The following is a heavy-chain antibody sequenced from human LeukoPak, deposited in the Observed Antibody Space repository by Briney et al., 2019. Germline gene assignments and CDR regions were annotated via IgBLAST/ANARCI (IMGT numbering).Heavy chain of an antibody. CDR2: IWYGGSNK. CDR1: GFTFSSYG. Sequence: GRSLRLSCAASGFTFSSYGMHWVRQAPGKGLEWVAVIWYGGSNKYYADSVKGRFTISRDNSKNTLYLQMNSLRAEDTAAYYCAKDGGYSSSWYYYYYMDVWGKGTTVTVSS. D-gene: IGHD6-13*01. CDR3: AKDGGYSSSWYYYYYMDV. V-gene: IGHV3-30*18. J-gene: IGHJ6*03.